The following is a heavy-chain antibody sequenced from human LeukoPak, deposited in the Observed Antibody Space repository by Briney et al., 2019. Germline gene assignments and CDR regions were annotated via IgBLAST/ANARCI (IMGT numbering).Heavy chain of an antibody. CDR2: MNPNSGNT. J-gene: IGHJ3*02. CDR3: ARVYSYGTLDAFDI. CDR1: GYTSTSYD. D-gene: IGHD5-18*01. V-gene: IGHV1-8*01. Sequence: ASVKVSCKASGYTSTSYDINWVRRATGQGLEWMGWMNPNSGNTGYAQKFQGRVTMTRNTSISTAYMELSSLRSEDTAVYYCARVYSYGTLDAFDIWGQGTMVTVSS.